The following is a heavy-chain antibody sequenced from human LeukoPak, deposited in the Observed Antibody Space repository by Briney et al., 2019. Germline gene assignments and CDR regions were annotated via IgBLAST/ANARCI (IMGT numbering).Heavy chain of an antibody. Sequence: GGSLRLSCSASGVTFSTYSIHWVRQAPGKALEYVSGISTNGGSTYYADSVKGRFTISRDNSKNTLYLQMSSLRAEDTAVYYCVKGSYYGSGSQPTFDYWGQGALLTVSS. D-gene: IGHD3-10*01. V-gene: IGHV3-64D*06. CDR3: VKGSYYGSGSQPTFDY. CDR2: ISTNGGST. CDR1: GVTFSTYS. J-gene: IGHJ4*02.